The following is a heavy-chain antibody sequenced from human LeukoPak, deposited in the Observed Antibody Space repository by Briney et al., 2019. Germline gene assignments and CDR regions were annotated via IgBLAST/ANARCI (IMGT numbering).Heavy chain of an antibody. CDR2: INHSGST. J-gene: IGHJ6*02. CDR3: ARGHYYGSGSYLDYYYYGMDV. V-gene: IGHV4-34*01. D-gene: IGHD3-10*01. CDR1: GGSFSGYY. Sequence: SETLSLTCAVYGGSFSGYYWSWIRQPPGKGLEWIGEINHSGSTNYNPSLKSRVTISVDTSKNQFSLKLSSVTAADTAVYYCARGHYYGSGSYLDYYYYGMDVWGQGTTDTVSS.